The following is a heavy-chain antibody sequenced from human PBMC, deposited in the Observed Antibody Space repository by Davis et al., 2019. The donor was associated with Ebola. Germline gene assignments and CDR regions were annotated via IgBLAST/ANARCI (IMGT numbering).Heavy chain of an antibody. D-gene: IGHD6-13*01. CDR1: GGPFNGYY. CDR2: IYYSGST. Sequence: SETLSLTCAVYGGPFNGYYWSWIRQPPGKGLEWIGYIYYSGSTNYNPSLKSRVTISVDTSKNQFSLKLSSVTAADTAMYYCARRGTSSWYAGWFDPWGQGTLVTVSS. J-gene: IGHJ5*02. V-gene: IGHV4-59*08. CDR3: ARRGTSSWYAGWFDP.